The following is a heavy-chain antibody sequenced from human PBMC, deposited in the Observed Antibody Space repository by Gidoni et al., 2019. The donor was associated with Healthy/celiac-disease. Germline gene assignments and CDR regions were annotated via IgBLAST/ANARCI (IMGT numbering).Heavy chain of an antibody. D-gene: IGHD3-10*01. J-gene: IGHJ3*02. Sequence: EVQLVESGGGLVQPGGSLRLSCAASGFTFSSYWMSWVRQAPGKGLEWVANIKQDGSEKYYVDSVKGRFTISRDNAKNSLYLQMNSLRAEDTAVYYCASSARGYYGHDAFDIWGQGTMVTVSS. CDR3: ASSARGYYGHDAFDI. CDR2: IKQDGSEK. CDR1: GFTFSSYW. V-gene: IGHV3-7*01.